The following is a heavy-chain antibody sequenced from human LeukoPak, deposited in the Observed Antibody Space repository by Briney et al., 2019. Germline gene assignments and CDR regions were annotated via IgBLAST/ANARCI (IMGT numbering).Heavy chain of an antibody. V-gene: IGHV4-39*07. CDR1: GGSISSSSYY. Sequence: SETLSLTCTVSGGSISSSSYYWGWIRQPPGKGLEWIGSIYYSGSTYYNPSLKSRVTISVDTSKNQFSLKLSSVTAADTAVYYCARDKPKPLVVPAAMGGGFDYWGQGTLVTVSS. D-gene: IGHD2-2*01. CDR2: IYYSGST. J-gene: IGHJ4*02. CDR3: ARDKPKPLVVPAAMGGGFDY.